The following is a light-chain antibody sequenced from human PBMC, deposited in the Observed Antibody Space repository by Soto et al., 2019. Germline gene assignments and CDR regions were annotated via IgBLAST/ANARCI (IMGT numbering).Light chain of an antibody. V-gene: IGKV3-20*01. CDR2: GAS. Sequence: EMVLTQSPGPLSLSPGERATLSCRASQSVSSSYLAWYQQKPGQAPRLLIYGASSRASGVPDRFSGSGSGTDFTLTFSRLEPEDFAVYYCQQYGSSAWTFGQGTKVEI. CDR3: QQYGSSAWT. J-gene: IGKJ1*01. CDR1: QSVSSSY.